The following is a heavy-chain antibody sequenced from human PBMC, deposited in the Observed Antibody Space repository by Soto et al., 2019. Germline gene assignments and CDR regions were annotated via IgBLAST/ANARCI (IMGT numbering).Heavy chain of an antibody. CDR3: ARDLDYYDSSGGGAFDI. CDR1: GGTFSSYT. V-gene: IGHV1-69*08. Sequence: QVQLVQSGAEVKKPGSSVKVSCKASGGTFSSYTISWVRQAPGQGLEWMGRIIPILGIANYAQKFQGRVTITADKSTSTAYMELSSLSSEDTAVYYCARDLDYYDSSGGGAFDIWGQGTMVTVSS. J-gene: IGHJ3*02. CDR2: IIPILGIA. D-gene: IGHD3-22*01.